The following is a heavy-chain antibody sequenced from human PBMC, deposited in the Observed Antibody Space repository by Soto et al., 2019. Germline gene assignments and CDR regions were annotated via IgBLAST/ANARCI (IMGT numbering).Heavy chain of an antibody. CDR2: IHPDDSDT. V-gene: IGHV5-51*01. Sequence: GESLKISCNGSGYIFTNYWICWVRQMPCRGLEWMGIIHPDDSDTKYNPSFQGQVTFSADKSITTAYLHWSSLKASDTAIYYCARSPVVAAIDYYGMDVWGQGTTVTVSS. D-gene: IGHD2-15*01. CDR3: ARSPVVAAIDYYGMDV. J-gene: IGHJ6*02. CDR1: GYIFTNYW.